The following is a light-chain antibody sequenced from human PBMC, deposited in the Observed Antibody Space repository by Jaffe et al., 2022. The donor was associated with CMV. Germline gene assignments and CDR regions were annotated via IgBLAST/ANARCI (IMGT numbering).Light chain of an antibody. CDR2: DVT. J-gene: IGLJ2*01. CDR1: SSDVGGYNS. Sequence: QSALTQPASVSGSPGQSITISCTGTSSDVGGYNSVSWYQQHPGKAPKLMIYDVTNRPSGVSNRFSASKSDNTASLTISGLQAEDEADYYCSSYAASRNVVFGGGTKLTVL. V-gene: IGLV2-14*03. CDR3: SSYAASRNVV.